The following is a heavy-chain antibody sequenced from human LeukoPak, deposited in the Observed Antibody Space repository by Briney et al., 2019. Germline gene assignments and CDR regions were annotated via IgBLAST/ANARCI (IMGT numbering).Heavy chain of an antibody. D-gene: IGHD2-15*01. CDR2: IYGGGST. CDR3: ATGYCSGGSCPYYYYMDV. J-gene: IGHJ6*03. Sequence: GGSLRLSCAASGFTVSSNYVSWVRQAPGKGLEWVSVIYGGGSTYYADSVKGRFTISRDNSKNTLYLQMNSLRAEDTAVYYCATGYCSGGSCPYYYYMDVWGKGTTVTISS. CDR1: GFTVSSNY. V-gene: IGHV3-53*01.